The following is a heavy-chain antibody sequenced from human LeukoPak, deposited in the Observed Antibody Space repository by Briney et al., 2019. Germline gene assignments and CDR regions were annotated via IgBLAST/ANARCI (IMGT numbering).Heavy chain of an antibody. V-gene: IGHV4-59*01. CDR1: GVSISSYY. D-gene: IGHD6-13*01. Sequence: SETLSLTCTVSGVSISSYYWSWIRQPPGEGLEWIGYISYSGSTNYNPSLKSRVTISLDTSKNQFSLKLTSVTAADTAVYYCARGSIAAPNYWGQGTLVTVSS. CDR3: ARGSIAAPNY. J-gene: IGHJ4*02. CDR2: ISYSGST.